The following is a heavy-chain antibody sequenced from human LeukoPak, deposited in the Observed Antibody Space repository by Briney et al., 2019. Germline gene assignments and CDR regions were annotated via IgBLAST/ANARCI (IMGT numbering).Heavy chain of an antibody. Sequence: SVTVSCKASGGTFSSYAISWVRQAPGQGLEWMGGIIPIFGTANYAQKFQGRVTITADESTSTAYMELSSLRSEDTAVYYCARGSREWLYVSFDYWGQGTLVTVSS. CDR3: ARGSREWLYVSFDY. CDR2: IIPIFGTA. V-gene: IGHV1-69*13. J-gene: IGHJ4*02. D-gene: IGHD3-3*01. CDR1: GGTFSSYA.